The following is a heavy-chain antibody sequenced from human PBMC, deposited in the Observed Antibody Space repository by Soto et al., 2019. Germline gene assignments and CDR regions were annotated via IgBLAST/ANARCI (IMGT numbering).Heavy chain of an antibody. Sequence: ASVRVSCKASGYTFTSYGISWVRQAPGQGLEWMGWISAYNGNTNYAQKLQGRVTMTTDTSTSTAYMELRSLRSDDTAVYYCARNWDGYNYFLTYYYYGMDVWRQGTTVTVYS. CDR3: ARNWDGYNYFLTYYYYGMDV. J-gene: IGHJ6*02. CDR1: GYTFTSYG. V-gene: IGHV1-18*04. CDR2: ISAYNGNT. D-gene: IGHD5-12*01.